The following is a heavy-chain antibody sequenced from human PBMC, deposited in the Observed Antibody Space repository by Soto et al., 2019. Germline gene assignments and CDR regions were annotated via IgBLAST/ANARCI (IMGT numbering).Heavy chain of an antibody. V-gene: IGHV4-59*11. D-gene: IGHD6-6*01. J-gene: IGHJ4*02. CDR3: ARVGAARQYYFDY. Sequence: SETLSLTCTVAGGSISSHYWSWIRQPPGKGLEWIGYIYYSGSTNYNPSLKSRVTISVDTSKNQFSLKLSSVTAADTAVYYCARVGAARQYYFDYWGQGTLVTVSS. CDR2: IYYSGST. CDR1: GGSISSHY.